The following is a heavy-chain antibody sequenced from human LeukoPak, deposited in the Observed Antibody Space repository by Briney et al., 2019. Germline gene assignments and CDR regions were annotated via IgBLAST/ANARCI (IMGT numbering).Heavy chain of an antibody. Sequence: PGGSLRLSCAASGFTFSSYGMHWVRQAPGKGLEWVAIISYDGSNKYYADSVKGRFTISRDNSKNTLYLRMNSLRAEDTAIYYCAKDPDYGDYVNYFDYWGQGTLVIVSS. D-gene: IGHD4-17*01. CDR1: GFTFSSYG. V-gene: IGHV3-30*18. CDR2: ISYDGSNK. CDR3: AKDPDYGDYVNYFDY. J-gene: IGHJ4*02.